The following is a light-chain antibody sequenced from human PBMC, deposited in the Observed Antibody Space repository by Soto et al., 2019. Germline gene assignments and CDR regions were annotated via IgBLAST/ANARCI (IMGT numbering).Light chain of an antibody. V-gene: IGLV2-14*01. CDR2: EVT. CDR3: NSYTSSTSLV. J-gene: IGLJ3*02. CDR1: SSDVGGYDF. Sequence: QSVLTQPASVSGSPGQSITISCTGTSSDVGGYDFVSWYQQHPGKAPKLIIYEVTNRPSGVSNRFSGSKSGNTASLTISGLQAEDEAAYYCNSYTSSTSLVFGGGTQLTVL.